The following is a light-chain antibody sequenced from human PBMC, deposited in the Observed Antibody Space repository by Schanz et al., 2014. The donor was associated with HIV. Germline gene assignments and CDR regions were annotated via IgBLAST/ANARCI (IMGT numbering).Light chain of an antibody. Sequence: EIVLTQSPGTLSLSPGERATLSCRASQSVSSSYLAWYQQKRDQPPRLVIYATSTRAAGIPDRFSGTGSGTDFTLTISRLEPEDFAVYYCQQYNDWPPITFGQGTRLEIK. CDR2: ATS. CDR1: QSVSSSY. V-gene: IGKV3-20*01. CDR3: QQYNDWPPIT. J-gene: IGKJ5*01.